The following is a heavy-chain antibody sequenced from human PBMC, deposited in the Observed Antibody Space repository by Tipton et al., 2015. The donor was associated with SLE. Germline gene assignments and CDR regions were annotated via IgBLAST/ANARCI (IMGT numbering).Heavy chain of an antibody. V-gene: IGHV3-21*01. Sequence: GSLRLSCAASGFIFNSYSINWVRQAPGKGLEWGSSISSASNYISYADSVRGRFSISRDDAKNSVYLQMNSLGAEDTAVYYCVRGASIGYYYFDYWGLGTLATVSS. CDR2: ISSASNYI. D-gene: IGHD2-15*01. CDR3: VRGASIGYYYFDY. CDR1: GFIFNSYS. J-gene: IGHJ4*02.